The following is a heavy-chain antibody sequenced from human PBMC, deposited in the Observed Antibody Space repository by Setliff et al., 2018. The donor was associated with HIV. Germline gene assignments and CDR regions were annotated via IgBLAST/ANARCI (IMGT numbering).Heavy chain of an antibody. CDR2: INPSGGST. J-gene: IGHJ5*02. CDR3: ARGGPLITMVRGVLRWFDP. D-gene: IGHD3-10*01. CDR1: GYTFTSYY. Sequence: ASVKVSCKASGYTFTSYYMHWVRQAPGQGLEWMGLINPSGGSTSYAQKFQGRVTMTRDTSTSTVYMELNSLRSEDTAVYYCARGGPLITMVRGVLRWFDPWGQGTLVTVSS. V-gene: IGHV1-46*01.